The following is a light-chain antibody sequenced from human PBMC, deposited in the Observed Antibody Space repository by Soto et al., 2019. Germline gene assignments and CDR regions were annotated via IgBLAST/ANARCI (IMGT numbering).Light chain of an antibody. J-gene: IGKJ2*01. CDR2: DAS. CDR1: QSVSSW. CDR3: QQYKSYLYT. V-gene: IGKV1-5*01. Sequence: DIQMTQSPATLSASVGDRVTITCRASQSVSSWLAWYQQKPGTAPKLLIKDASTLMGGVPSRFRGSGSGTELTLTISSLHPDDVSTYYFQQYKSYLYTFGQGTKREIK.